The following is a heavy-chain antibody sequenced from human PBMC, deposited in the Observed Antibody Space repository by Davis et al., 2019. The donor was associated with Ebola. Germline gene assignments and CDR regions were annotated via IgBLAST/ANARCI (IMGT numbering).Heavy chain of an antibody. CDR2: INAANGNT. J-gene: IGHJ4*02. V-gene: IGHV1-3*01. Sequence: ASVKVSCKTSGYTFPSYPIHWVRQAPGQRLEWMGWINAANGNTKYSQSFQGRVTITRDASARTAYLEVTNLTSGDTAVYYCAREWQNYYSYWGQGTPVTVSS. CDR1: GYTFPSYP. D-gene: IGHD2-21*02. CDR3: AREWQNYYSY.